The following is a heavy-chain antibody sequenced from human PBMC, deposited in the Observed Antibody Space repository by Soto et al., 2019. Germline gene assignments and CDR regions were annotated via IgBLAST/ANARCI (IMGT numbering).Heavy chain of an antibody. CDR3: AREGRDDYGDNNFDP. CDR1: RYTFTSYA. CDR2: ISAYNGNT. Sequence: GAPVKLSCKASRYTFTSYAICWARQAPGQGLEWMGWISAYNGNTNYAQKLQGRVTMTTDTSTSTAYMELRSLRSDDTAVYYCAREGRDDYGDNNFDPWGQGTLVTVSS. V-gene: IGHV1-18*01. D-gene: IGHD4-17*01. J-gene: IGHJ5*02.